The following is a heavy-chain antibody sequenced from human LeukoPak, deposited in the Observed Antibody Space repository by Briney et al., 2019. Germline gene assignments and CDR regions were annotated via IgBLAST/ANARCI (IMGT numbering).Heavy chain of an antibody. Sequence: PSQTLSLTCTVSGYSISSGYYWGWIRQPPGKGLEWIGSIYHSGSTYYNPSLKSRVTTSVDTSKNQFSLKLSSVTAADTAVYYCAAQGYSYGPVDYWGQGTLVTVSS. J-gene: IGHJ4*02. CDR1: GYSISSGYY. CDR2: IYHSGST. V-gene: IGHV4-38-2*02. D-gene: IGHD5-18*01. CDR3: AAQGYSYGPVDY.